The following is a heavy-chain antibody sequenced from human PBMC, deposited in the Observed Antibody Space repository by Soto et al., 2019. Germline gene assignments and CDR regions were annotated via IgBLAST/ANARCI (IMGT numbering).Heavy chain of an antibody. Sequence: GGSLRLSCAAFGFTFSSYSMNWVRQAPGKGLEWVSSISSSSSYIYYADSVKGRFTISRDNAKNSLYLQMNSLRAEDTAVYYCARDDRLYCSSTSCYLGVYYNYYYGMDVWGQGTTVTV. V-gene: IGHV3-21*01. D-gene: IGHD2-2*01. CDR1: GFTFSSYS. J-gene: IGHJ6*02. CDR3: ARDDRLYCSSTSCYLGVYYNYYYGMDV. CDR2: ISSSSSYI.